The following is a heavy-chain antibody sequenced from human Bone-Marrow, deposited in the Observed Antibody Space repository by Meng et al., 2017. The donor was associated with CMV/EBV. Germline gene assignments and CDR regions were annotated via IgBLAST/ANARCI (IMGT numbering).Heavy chain of an antibody. D-gene: IGHD3-3*01. CDR1: GGSVSSGSYY. V-gene: IGHV4-61*01. CDR3: ARGAYDFWSGYRYYGMDV. CDR2: IYYSGST. J-gene: IGHJ6*02. Sequence: SETLSLTCTVSGGSVSSGSYYWSWIRQPPGKGLEWIGYIYYSGSTNYNPSLKSRVTISVDTSKNQFSLKLSSVTAADTAVYYCARGAYDFWSGYRYYGMDVWGQGTTVTVSS.